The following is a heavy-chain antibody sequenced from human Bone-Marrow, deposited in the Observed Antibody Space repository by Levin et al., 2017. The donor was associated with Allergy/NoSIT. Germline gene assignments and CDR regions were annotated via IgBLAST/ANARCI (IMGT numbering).Heavy chain of an antibody. Sequence: SETLSLTCAVYGGSFNGYYWNWIRQSPGKGLEWIGEISHSRSVNYKSSFKSRITMLVDATNYQFSLRLESVTAADTGVYYCARRPLGYCIGTCCSRHIDVWGKGTTVTVSS. CDR1: GGSFNGYY. J-gene: IGHJ6*03. CDR2: ISHSRSV. V-gene: IGHV4-34*01. CDR3: ARRPLGYCIGTCCSRHIDV. D-gene: IGHD2-15*01.